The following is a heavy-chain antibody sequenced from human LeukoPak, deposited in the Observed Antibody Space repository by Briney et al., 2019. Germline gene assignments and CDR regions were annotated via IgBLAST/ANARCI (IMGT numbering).Heavy chain of an antibody. CDR3: ARWEGGYISSGYSDWFDP. J-gene: IGHJ5*02. CDR2: IYYSGST. CDR1: GGSISSGGYY. Sequence: SETLSLTCTVSGGSISSGGYYWSWIRQHPGKGLEWIGYIYYSGSTYYNPSLKSRVTISVDTSKNQFSLKLSSVTAADTAVYYCARWEGGYISSGYSDWFDPWGQGTLVTVSS. V-gene: IGHV4-31*03. D-gene: IGHD3-22*01.